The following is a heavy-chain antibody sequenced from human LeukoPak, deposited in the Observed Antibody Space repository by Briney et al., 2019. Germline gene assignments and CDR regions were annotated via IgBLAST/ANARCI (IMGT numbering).Heavy chain of an antibody. CDR3: ARDRGDDYVWGSYRYNYFDY. J-gene: IGHJ4*02. D-gene: IGHD3-16*02. V-gene: IGHV3-20*04. CDR2: INWNGGST. Sequence: PGGSLRLSCAASGFTFDDYGMGWVRQAPGKGLEWVSGINWNGGSTGYADSVKGRFTISRDNAKNSLYLQMNSLRAEDTALYYCARDRGDDYVWGSYRYNYFDYWGQGTLVTVSS. CDR1: GFTFDDYG.